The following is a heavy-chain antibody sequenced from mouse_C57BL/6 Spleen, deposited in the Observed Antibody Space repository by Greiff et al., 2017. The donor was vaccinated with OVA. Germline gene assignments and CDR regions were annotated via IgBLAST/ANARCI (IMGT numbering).Heavy chain of an antibody. J-gene: IGHJ2*01. V-gene: IGHV6-3*01. CDR3: TGGAYYSNYLDY. CDR1: GFTFSNYW. CDR2: IRLKSDNYAT. D-gene: IGHD2-5*01. Sequence: EVKLMESGGGLVQPGGSMKLSCVASGFTFSNYWMNWVRQSPEKGLEWVAQIRLKSDNYATHYAESVKGRFTISRDDSKSSVYLQMNNLRAEDTGIYYCTGGAYYSNYLDYWGQGTTLTVSS.